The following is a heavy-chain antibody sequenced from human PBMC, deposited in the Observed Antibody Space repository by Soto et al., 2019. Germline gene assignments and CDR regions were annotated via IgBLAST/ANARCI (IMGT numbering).Heavy chain of an antibody. D-gene: IGHD6-13*01. CDR1: GFTFSSYG. V-gene: IGHV3-33*01. Sequence: VELVESGGGVVQPGRSLRLSCAASGFTFSSYGMHWVRQAPGKGLDWVAVIWYDGSDKYYADSVKGRFTISRDNSRNTLYLHINSLTDEGTAVYYCARAAAGNSPFDYWGQGTLVPVSS. J-gene: IGHJ4*02. CDR3: ARAAAGNSPFDY. CDR2: IWYDGSDK.